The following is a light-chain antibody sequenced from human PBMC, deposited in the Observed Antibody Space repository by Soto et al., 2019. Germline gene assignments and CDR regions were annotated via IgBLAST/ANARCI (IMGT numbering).Light chain of an antibody. CDR3: SSYADSNNLV. CDR1: SSDVGGYRY. V-gene: IGLV2-8*01. J-gene: IGLJ2*01. Sequence: QSALTQPPSASGSPGQSVTISCTGTSSDVGGYRYVSWYQQHPGKAPKLMIYEVTERPSGVPDRFSGSKSGNTASLTVSGLQAEDEADYYCSSYADSNNLVFGGGTQLTVL. CDR2: EVT.